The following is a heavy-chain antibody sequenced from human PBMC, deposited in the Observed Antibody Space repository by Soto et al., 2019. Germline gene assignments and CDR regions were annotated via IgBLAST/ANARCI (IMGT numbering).Heavy chain of an antibody. Sequence: SETLSLTCTVSGGSISSSSYYWGWIRQPPGKGLEWIGSIYYSGSTYYNPSLKSRVTISVDTSKNQFSLKLSSVTAADTAVYYCARTPREGDFWSGYYGSNWFDPWGQGTLVTVYS. CDR2: IYYSGST. J-gene: IGHJ5*02. D-gene: IGHD3-3*01. CDR1: GGSISSSSYY. V-gene: IGHV4-39*01. CDR3: ARTPREGDFWSGYYGSNWFDP.